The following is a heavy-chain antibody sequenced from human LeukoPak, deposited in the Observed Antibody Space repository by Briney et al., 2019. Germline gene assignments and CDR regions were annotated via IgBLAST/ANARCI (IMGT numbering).Heavy chain of an antibody. V-gene: IGHV1-46*01. J-gene: IGHJ6*03. CDR3: ARNVAPQYYMDV. Sequence: GASVKVSCKASGYTFTSYYMHWVRQAPGQGLEWMGIINPSGGSTTYAQKFQGRVTMTRDTSTSTVYMELSSLRSEDTAVYYCARNVAPQYYMDVWGKGTTVTVSS. CDR2: INPSGGST. CDR1: GYTFTSYY.